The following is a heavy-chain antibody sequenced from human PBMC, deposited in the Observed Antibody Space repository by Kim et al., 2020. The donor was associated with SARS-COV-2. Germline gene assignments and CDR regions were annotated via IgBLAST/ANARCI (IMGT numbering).Heavy chain of an antibody. CDR2: IYYSGST. CDR3: ARAGTIFGVVIAHFDN. J-gene: IGHJ4*01. V-gene: IGHV4-31*03. D-gene: IGHD3-3*01. CDR1: GGSISSGGYY. Sequence: SETLSLTCTVSGGSISSGGYYWSWIRPHPGKGLEWIGYIYYSGSTYHNPSLKGRLTISVDTSKNQFSLKLSSVTAADTAVYYCARAGTIFGVVIAHFDNWGQGTMVTVSS.